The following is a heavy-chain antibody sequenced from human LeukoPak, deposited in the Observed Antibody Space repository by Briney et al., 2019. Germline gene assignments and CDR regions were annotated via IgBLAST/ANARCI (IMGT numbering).Heavy chain of an antibody. V-gene: IGHV3-33*01. CDR1: GFTFSGYG. CDR2: IWYDGSNK. Sequence: GRSLRLSCAASGFTFSGYGMHWVRQAPGKGLEWVAVIWYDGSNKYYADSVKGRFTISRDNSKNALYLQMNSLRAEDTAVYYCAREPANREDYYYYGMDVWGQGTTVTVSS. CDR3: AREPANREDYYYYGMDV. J-gene: IGHJ6*02.